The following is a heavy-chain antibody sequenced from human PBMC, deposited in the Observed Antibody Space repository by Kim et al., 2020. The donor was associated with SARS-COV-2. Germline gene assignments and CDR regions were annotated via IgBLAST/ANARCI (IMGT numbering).Heavy chain of an antibody. CDR1: GFTFSSYS. D-gene: IGHD2-2*01. CDR2: ISSSSSYI. J-gene: IGHJ5*02. V-gene: IGHV3-21*01. CDR3: ARDPWVVPAAST. Sequence: GGSLRLSCAASGFTFSSYSMNWVRQAPGKGLEWVSSISSSSSYIYYADSVKGRFTISRDNAKNSLYLQMNSLRAEDTAVYYCARDPWVVPAASTWGQGTLVTVSS.